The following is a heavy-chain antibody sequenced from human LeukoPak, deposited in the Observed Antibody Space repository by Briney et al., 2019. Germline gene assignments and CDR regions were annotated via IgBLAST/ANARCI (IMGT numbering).Heavy chain of an antibody. V-gene: IGHV3-23*01. D-gene: IGHD6-13*01. Sequence: GVSLRLSCAASGFTFSSYAMSWVRQAPGKGLEWVSAISGSGGSTYYADSVKGRFTISRDNSKNTLCLQMNSLRAEDTAVYYCAKPSSSSWYRGAFDIWGQGTMVTVSS. J-gene: IGHJ3*02. CDR3: AKPSSSSWYRGAFDI. CDR1: GFTFSSYA. CDR2: ISGSGGST.